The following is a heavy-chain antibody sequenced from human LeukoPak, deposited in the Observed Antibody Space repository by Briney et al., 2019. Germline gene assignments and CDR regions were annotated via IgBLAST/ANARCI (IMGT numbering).Heavy chain of an antibody. CDR2: TRFDGNNK. V-gene: IGHV3-30*02. D-gene: IGHD1-26*01. CDR3: AKDRAIKEWELLLMDAFDI. J-gene: IGHJ3*02. CDR1: GYTFSSYG. Sequence: GGSLRLSCAASGYTFSSYGMHWVRQAPGKGLEWVSFTRFDGNNKYYADSVKGRFTISRDNSKNTLYLQMNSLRAEDTAVYYCAKDRAIKEWELLLMDAFDIWGQGTMVTVSS.